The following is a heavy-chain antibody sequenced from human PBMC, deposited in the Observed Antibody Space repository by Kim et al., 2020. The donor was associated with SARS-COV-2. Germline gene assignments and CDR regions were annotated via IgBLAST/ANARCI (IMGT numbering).Heavy chain of an antibody. Sequence: SETLSLTCAVYGGSFSGYYWSWIRQPPGKGLEWIGEINHSGSTNYNPSLKSRVTISVDTSKNQFSLKLSSVTAADTAVYYCARTPRIARTRDAFDIWGQGTMVTVSS. CDR3: ARTPRIARTRDAFDI. CDR2: INHSGST. V-gene: IGHV4-34*01. D-gene: IGHD6-13*01. J-gene: IGHJ3*02. CDR1: GGSFSGYY.